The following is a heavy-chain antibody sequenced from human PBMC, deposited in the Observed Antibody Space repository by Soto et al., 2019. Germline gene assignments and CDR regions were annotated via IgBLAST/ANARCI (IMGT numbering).Heavy chain of an antibody. CDR3: AKDLGDYNDSSGYS. CDR1: GFTFSSNG. D-gene: IGHD3-22*01. CDR2: ISYDGSNK. Sequence: QVQLVESGGGVVQPGRSLRLSCADSGFTFSSNGMHWVRQAPGKGLEWVAVISYDGSNKYYADSVKGRFTISRDNSKNTLYLQRNSLRAEDTAVYFCAKDLGDYNDSSGYSWGQGTLVTVSS. J-gene: IGHJ5*02. V-gene: IGHV3-30*18.